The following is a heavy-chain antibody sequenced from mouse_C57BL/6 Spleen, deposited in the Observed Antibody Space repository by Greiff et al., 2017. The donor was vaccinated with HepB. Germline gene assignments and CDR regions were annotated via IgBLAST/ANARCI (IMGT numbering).Heavy chain of an antibody. CDR3: ARADGYYLDY. D-gene: IGHD2-3*01. V-gene: IGHV1-64*01. J-gene: IGHJ2*01. CDR1: GYTFTSYW. Sequence: QVQLQQPGAELVKPGASVKLSCKASGYTFTSYWMHWVKQRPGQGLEWIGMIHPNSGSTNYNEKFKSKATLTEDKSSSTAYMQLSSLTSEDSAVYYCARADGYYLDYWGQGTTLTVSS. CDR2: IHPNSGST.